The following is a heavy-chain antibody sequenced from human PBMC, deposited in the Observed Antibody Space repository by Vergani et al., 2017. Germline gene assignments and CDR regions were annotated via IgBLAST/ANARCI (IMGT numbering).Heavy chain of an antibody. J-gene: IGHJ6*02. CDR2: IYPGDSDT. V-gene: IGHV5-51*01. D-gene: IGHD2-15*01. CDR1: GYSFTSYW. CDR3: ARLYCSGGSCYQMGSYYYYGMDV. Sequence: EVQLVQSGAEVKTPGESLRISCKGSGYSFTSYWISWVRQMPGKGLEWMGIIYPGDSDTRYSPSFQGQVTISADKSISTAYLQWSSLKASYTAMYYCARLYCSGGSCYQMGSYYYYGMDVWGQGTTVTVSS.